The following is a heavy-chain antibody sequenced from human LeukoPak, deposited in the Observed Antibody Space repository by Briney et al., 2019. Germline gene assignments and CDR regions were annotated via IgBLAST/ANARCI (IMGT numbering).Heavy chain of an antibody. J-gene: IGHJ3*02. CDR2: IYYSGST. CDR3: GRQRTGSASRGGYAFDI. CDR1: GGSISDNTYY. V-gene: IGHV4-39*01. Sequence: KPSETLSLTCTVSGGSISDNTYYWAWIRQPPGKGLEWIGSIYYSGSTNYNPSLKNRVTMSVDTSKNQFSLKLSSVTAADTAVYNCGRQRTGSASRGGYAFDIWGQGTMVTVSS. D-gene: IGHD7-27*01.